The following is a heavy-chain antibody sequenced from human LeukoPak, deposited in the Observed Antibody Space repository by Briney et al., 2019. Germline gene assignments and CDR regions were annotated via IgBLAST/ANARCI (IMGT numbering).Heavy chain of an antibody. V-gene: IGHV4-39*07. D-gene: IGHD6-13*01. Sequence: SETLSLTCTVSGGSISSTSYYWGWIRQPPGKGLEWIGSIYYSGSTNYNPSLKSRVTISVDTSKNQFSLKLSSVTAADTAVYYCARGSSSWYRYYYYYMDVWGKGTTVTISS. CDR3: ARGSSSWYRYYYYYMDV. CDR2: IYYSGST. J-gene: IGHJ6*03. CDR1: GGSISSTSYY.